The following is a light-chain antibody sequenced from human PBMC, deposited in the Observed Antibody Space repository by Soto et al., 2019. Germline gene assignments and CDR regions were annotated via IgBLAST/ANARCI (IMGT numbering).Light chain of an antibody. CDR3: TSYVGNDIWV. V-gene: IGLV2-8*01. CDR2: EVT. Sequence: QSALTQPPSASGSPGQSVTISCTGTSIDVGAYKYVSWYQQYPGKAPKLMIYEVTKRPSGVPDRFSGSKSGNTASLTVSGLQAEDDADYYCTSYVGNDIWVFGGGTKRTVL. J-gene: IGLJ3*02. CDR1: SIDVGAYKY.